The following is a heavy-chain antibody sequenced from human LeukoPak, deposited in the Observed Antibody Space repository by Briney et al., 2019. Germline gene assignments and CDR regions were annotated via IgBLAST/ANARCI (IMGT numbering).Heavy chain of an antibody. V-gene: IGHV1-69*13. D-gene: IGHD1-26*01. CDR1: GGTFSSYA. CDR3: ASRAPGLVTPYYYGMDV. J-gene: IGHJ6*02. CDR2: IIPIFGTA. Sequence: SVKVSCKASGGTFSSYAISWVRQAPGQGLEWMGGIIPIFGTANYAQKFQGRVTITADESASTAYMELSSLRSEDTAVYYCASRAPGLVTPYYYGMDVWGQGTTVTVSS.